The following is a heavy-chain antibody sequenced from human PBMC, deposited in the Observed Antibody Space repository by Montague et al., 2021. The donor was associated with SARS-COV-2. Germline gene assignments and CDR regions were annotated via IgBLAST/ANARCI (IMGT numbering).Heavy chain of an antibody. V-gene: IGHV6-1*01. D-gene: IGHD4-11*01. Sequence: CAISGDSVSSNSAAWNWIRQSPSRGLEWLGRTYHKSKWYNDYAVSVKSRITINPDTSKNQFSLQLNSVTPEDAAVYYCARQFPVQGLRYSYYGMDVWGQGTTVTVSS. CDR3: ARQFPVQGLRYSYYGMDV. CDR2: TYHKSKWYN. J-gene: IGHJ6*02. CDR1: GDSVSSNSAA.